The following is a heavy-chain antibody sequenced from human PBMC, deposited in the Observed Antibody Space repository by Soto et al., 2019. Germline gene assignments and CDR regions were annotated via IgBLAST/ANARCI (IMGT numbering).Heavy chain of an antibody. V-gene: IGHV4-4*02. J-gene: IGHJ5*02. D-gene: IGHD5-18*01. CDR2: IYHSGST. CDR1: SGSISSSNW. Sequence: SETLSLTCAVSSGSISSSNWWSWVRQPPGKGLEWIGEIYHSGSTNYNPSLKSRVTISVDKSKNQFSLKLSSVTAADTAVYYCARLYLDTAMVLSDSWFDPWGQGTLVTVSS. CDR3: ARLYLDTAMVLSDSWFDP.